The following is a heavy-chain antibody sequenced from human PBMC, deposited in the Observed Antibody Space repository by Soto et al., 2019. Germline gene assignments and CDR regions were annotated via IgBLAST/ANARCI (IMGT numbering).Heavy chain of an antibody. D-gene: IGHD4-17*01. CDR2: IYYSGTT. V-gene: IGHV4-30-4*01. CDR3: ARGTGNSDYGFNWLDP. J-gene: IGHJ5*02. CDR1: GGSISSGEYY. Sequence: QVQLQESGPGLVKPSQTLSLTCTVSGGSISSGEYYWSWIRQPPGKGLEWIGYIYYSGTTNYNPSRKSRVNMSVDTSKNRFSLNLSSVTAADTAVYYCARGTGNSDYGFNWLDPWGQGTLVTVSS.